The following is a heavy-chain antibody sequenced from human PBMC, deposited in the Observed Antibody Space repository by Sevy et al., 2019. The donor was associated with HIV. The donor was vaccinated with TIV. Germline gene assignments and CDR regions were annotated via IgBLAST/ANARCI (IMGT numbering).Heavy chain of an antibody. D-gene: IGHD1-26*01. CDR3: ARANAYLTSDAFDI. Sequence: SETLSLTCTVSGGSISSLNYYWSWIRQHPGKSLEWIGYISYSGRTNDNPSLKSRITISVDTSKNQFSLRLSSVTAADTAVYYCARANAYLTSDAFDIWGQRTMVTVSS. V-gene: IGHV4-31*03. CDR1: GGSISSLNYY. CDR2: ISYSGRT. J-gene: IGHJ3*02.